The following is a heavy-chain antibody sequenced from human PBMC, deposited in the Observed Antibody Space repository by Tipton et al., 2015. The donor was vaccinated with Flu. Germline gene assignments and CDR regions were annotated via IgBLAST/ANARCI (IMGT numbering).Heavy chain of an antibody. V-gene: IGHV3-48*03. CDR1: GFTFSSYE. CDR3: ARETTGHTYGMFDY. CDR2: ISSGTTI. Sequence: SLRLSCAASGFTFSSYEMNWVRQAPGKGLEWVSYISSGTTINYADSVKGRFSISRDNAKNSLYLQMNSLRAEDTAVYYCARETTGHTYGMFDYWGQGILVTVSS. D-gene: IGHD5-18*01. J-gene: IGHJ4*02.